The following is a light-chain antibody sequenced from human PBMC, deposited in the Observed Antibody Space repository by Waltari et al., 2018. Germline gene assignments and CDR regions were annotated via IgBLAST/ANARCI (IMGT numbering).Light chain of an antibody. Sequence: ETVLTQAPATLSLSPGERATLSCRASQGISSYLAWYQQKPGQAPRLLIYDASNRATGVPARFSGRGSGTDFTLTISSLEPEDFAVYYCHQRANGPGTFGQGTKVEIK. CDR3: HQRANGPGT. CDR2: DAS. J-gene: IGKJ1*01. V-gene: IGKV3-11*01. CDR1: QGISSY.